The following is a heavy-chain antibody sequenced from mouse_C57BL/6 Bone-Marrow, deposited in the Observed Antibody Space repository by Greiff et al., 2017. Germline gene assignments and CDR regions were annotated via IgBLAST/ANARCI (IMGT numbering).Heavy chain of an antibody. Sequence: EVNVVESGGGLVKPGGSLKLSCAASGFTFSSYTMSWVRQTPEKRLEWVATISGGGGNTYYPDSVKGRFTISRDNAKNTLYLQMSSLRSEDTALYYCARRGGWTDYLDYWGQGTTLTVSS. J-gene: IGHJ2*01. D-gene: IGHD1-1*02. V-gene: IGHV5-9*01. CDR1: GFTFSSYT. CDR3: ARRGGWTDYLDY. CDR2: ISGGGGNT.